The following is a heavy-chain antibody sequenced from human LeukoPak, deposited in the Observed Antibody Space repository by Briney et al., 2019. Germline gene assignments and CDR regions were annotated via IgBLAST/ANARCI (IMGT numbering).Heavy chain of an antibody. V-gene: IGHV4-34*01. CDR3: ARGTGIAVAADCWYFDL. CDR2: INHSGST. J-gene: IGHJ2*01. Sequence: KPSETLSLTCAVYGGSFSGYYWSWIRQPPGKGLEWIGEINHSGSTNYNPSLKSRVTISVDTSKNQFSLKLSSVTAADTAVYYCARGTGIAVAADCWYFDLWGRGTLVTVSS. CDR1: GGSFSGYY. D-gene: IGHD6-19*01.